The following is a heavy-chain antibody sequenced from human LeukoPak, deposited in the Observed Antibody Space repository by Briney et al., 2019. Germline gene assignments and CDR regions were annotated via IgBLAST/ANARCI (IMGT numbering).Heavy chain of an antibody. Sequence: PGGSLRLSCAASGFTFSSYSMNWVRQAPGKGLAGVSSISSSSSYIYYADSVKGRFTISRDNAKNSLYLQMNSLRAEDTAVYYCARGGTDEHNWFDPWGQGTLVTVSS. D-gene: IGHD1-1*01. V-gene: IGHV3-21*01. CDR2: ISSSSSYI. CDR3: ARGGTDEHNWFDP. J-gene: IGHJ5*02. CDR1: GFTFSSYS.